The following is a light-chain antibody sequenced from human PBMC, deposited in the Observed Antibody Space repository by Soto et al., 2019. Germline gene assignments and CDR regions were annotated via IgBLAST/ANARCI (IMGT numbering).Light chain of an antibody. Sequence: DIQMTQSPSTLSASVGDRVTITCRASQSINSWLAWFQQKPGKAPKLLIYKASSLEGGVPSRFSGSGSGTVFLLTISRLQADDFATYYWQQYDTFFPTFGQGTQVESK. V-gene: IGKV1-5*03. CDR1: QSINSW. CDR3: QQYDTFFPT. J-gene: IGKJ1*01. CDR2: KAS.